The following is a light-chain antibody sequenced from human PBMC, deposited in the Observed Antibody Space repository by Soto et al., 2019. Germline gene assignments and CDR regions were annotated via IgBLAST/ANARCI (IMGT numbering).Light chain of an antibody. Sequence: EIVLTQSPVTLSLSPGERATLSCRASQSVSSSYLAWYQQKPGQAPRLLIYGASSRATGIPDRFSGSGSGTDFTLIISRLEPEDFAVYYCQQYGSSPSLTFGGGTKVDIK. CDR3: QQYGSSPSLT. V-gene: IGKV3-20*01. CDR1: QSVSSSY. CDR2: GAS. J-gene: IGKJ4*01.